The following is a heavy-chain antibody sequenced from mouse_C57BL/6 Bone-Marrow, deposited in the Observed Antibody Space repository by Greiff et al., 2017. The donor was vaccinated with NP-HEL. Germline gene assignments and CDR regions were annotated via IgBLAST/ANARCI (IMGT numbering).Heavy chain of an antibody. J-gene: IGHJ2*01. Sequence: VQLQESGAELVRPGASVTLSCKASGYTFTDYEMHWVKQTPVHGLEWIGAIDPETGGPAYNQKFKGKAILTADKSSSTADMELRSLTSEDSAVYYCTLLGRGGCWGQGTTLTVSS. D-gene: IGHD4-1*01. V-gene: IGHV1-15*01. CDR3: TLLGRGGC. CDR2: IDPETGGP. CDR1: GYTFTDYE.